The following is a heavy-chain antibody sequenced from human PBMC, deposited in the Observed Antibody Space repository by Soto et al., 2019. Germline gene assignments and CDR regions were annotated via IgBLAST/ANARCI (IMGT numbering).Heavy chain of an antibody. V-gene: IGHV4-59*08. D-gene: IGHD5-12*01. CDR1: GGSISSYY. J-gene: IGHJ3*02. CDR2: IYYSGST. Sequence: SETLSLTCTVSGGSISSYYWNWIRQPPGKGLEWITYIYYSGSTNYNPSLKSRVTISVDTSKNQFSLKLSSVTAADTAVYYCAKRYSGYDDAFDIWGQGTTVTVSS. CDR3: AKRYSGYDDAFDI.